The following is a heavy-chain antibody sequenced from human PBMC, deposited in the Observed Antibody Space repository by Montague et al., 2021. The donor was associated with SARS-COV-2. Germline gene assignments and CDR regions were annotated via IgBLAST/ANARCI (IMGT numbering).Heavy chain of an antibody. V-gene: IGHV3-30*04. CDR2: ISWNGSNK. D-gene: IGHD5-18*01. Sequence: SLRLSCAASGFTFGSYAMHWVRQAPGKGLEWVAGISWNGSNKYYADSVKGRFTISRDNSKNTLYLQMDSLRAEDTAVYYCARDGFQGYIYYYYYIDVWGKGTLVTVSS. CDR3: ARDGFQGYIYYYYYIDV. J-gene: IGHJ6*03. CDR1: GFTFGSYA.